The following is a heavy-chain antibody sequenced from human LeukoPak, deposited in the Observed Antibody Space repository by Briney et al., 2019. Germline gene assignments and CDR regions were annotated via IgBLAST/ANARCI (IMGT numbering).Heavy chain of an antibody. Sequence: GGSLRLSCAASGFTFSSYWMSWVRQAPGKGLEWVANIKHDESERYYVDSVKGRFTISRDNAKNSLYLHMNSLRAEDTAVYYCAREPQWLVRQMDSWGQGTLVTVSS. V-gene: IGHV3-7*01. CDR1: GFTFSSYW. D-gene: IGHD6-19*01. CDR2: IKHDESER. CDR3: AREPQWLVRQMDS. J-gene: IGHJ4*02.